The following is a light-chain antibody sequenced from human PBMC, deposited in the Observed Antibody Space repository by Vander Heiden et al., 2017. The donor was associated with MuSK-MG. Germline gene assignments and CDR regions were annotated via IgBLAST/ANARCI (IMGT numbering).Light chain of an antibody. J-gene: IGLJ2*01. CDR2: QDT. V-gene: IGLV3-1*01. Sequence: SYELTQPPSVSVSPGQTASITCSGDKLGDKYACWYQQKPGQSPLLVIYQDTKRPPGIPERFSGSNSGNTATLTISGTQAMDEADYYCQTWDISTAVFGGGTKLT. CDR3: QTWDISTAV. CDR1: KLGDKY.